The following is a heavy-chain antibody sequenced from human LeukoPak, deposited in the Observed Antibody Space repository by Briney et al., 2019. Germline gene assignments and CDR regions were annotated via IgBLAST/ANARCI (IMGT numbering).Heavy chain of an antibody. CDR2: ISSSSSYI. V-gene: IGHV3-21*01. J-gene: IGHJ4*02. D-gene: IGHD1-26*01. Sequence: GGSLRLSCAASGFTFSSYSMNWVRQAPGKGLEWVSSISSSSSYIYYADSVKGRFTISRDNAKNSLYLQMNSLRAEDTAVYYCAKEPGRSSTWDFDHWGQGTLVTVSS. CDR1: GFTFSSYS. CDR3: AKEPGRSSTWDFDH.